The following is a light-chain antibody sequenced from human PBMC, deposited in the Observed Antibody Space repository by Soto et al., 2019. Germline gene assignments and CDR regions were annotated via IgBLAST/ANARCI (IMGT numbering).Light chain of an antibody. Sequence: IQMTQSPSTLSASVGDRVTVTCRASQTISTWLAWYQQKPGEAPKLLIYKASTLEVGVPSRFSASGAGTEFTLTINTLQPADFATYYCQQYNSYPWTCGQGTKV. V-gene: IGKV1-5*03. CDR2: KAS. CDR1: QTISTW. J-gene: IGKJ1*01. CDR3: QQYNSYPWT.